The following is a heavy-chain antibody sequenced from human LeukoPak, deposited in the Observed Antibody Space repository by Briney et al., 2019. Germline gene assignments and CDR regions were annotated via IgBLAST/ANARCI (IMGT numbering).Heavy chain of an antibody. V-gene: IGHV3-53*01. J-gene: IGHJ4*02. CDR1: GGSLRLSC. CDR3: TRDSPPDY. CDR2: IYSGGST. Sequence: SGGSLRLSCMSSVRQAPGKGLEWVSVIYSGGSTYYADSVKGRFTSSRDNAKNSLYLQMNSLRAEDTAIYYCTRDSPPDYWGQGTLVTVSS.